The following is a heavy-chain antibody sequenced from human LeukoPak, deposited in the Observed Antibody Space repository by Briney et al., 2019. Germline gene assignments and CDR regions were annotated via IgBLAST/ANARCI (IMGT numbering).Heavy chain of an antibody. Sequence: ASVKVSCKASGYTFTSYDINWVRQATGQGLEWMGWMNPNSGNTGYAQKFQGRVTMTRNTSISTAYMELSSLRSEDTAVYYCARVALGYDILSGYYNYYDCWGQGTLVTVSS. CDR3: ARVALGYDILSGYYNYYDC. CDR2: MNPNSGNT. CDR1: GYTFTSYD. J-gene: IGHJ4*02. D-gene: IGHD3-9*01. V-gene: IGHV1-8*01.